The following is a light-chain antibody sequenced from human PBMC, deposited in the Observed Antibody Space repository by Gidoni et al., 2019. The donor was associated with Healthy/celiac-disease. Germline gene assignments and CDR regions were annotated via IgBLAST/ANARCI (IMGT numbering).Light chain of an antibody. Sequence: EIVLTQSPATLSLSPGERATLSCRASPSVSSYLAWYQQKPGQAPRLLIYDASTRATGIPARFSGSGSGTDFTLAISSLEPEDFAVYYCQQRSNWPRTLGGGTKVEIK. J-gene: IGKJ4*01. V-gene: IGKV3-11*01. CDR3: QQRSNWPRT. CDR2: DAS. CDR1: PSVSSY.